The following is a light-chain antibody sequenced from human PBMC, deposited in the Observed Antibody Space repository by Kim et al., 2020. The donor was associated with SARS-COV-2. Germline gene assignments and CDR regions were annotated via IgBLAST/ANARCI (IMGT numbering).Light chain of an antibody. CDR2: GAS. V-gene: IGKV3-15*01. CDR1: QSVSSN. CDR3: QQYNNWPLT. J-gene: IGKJ4*01. Sequence: EIVMTQSPVTLSVSPGERATLSCRASQSVSSNLAWYQQKPGQAPRLLIYGASTRASSIPARFSGIGSGTEFTLTISSLQSEDFAVYHCQQYNNWPLTFVGGTKVDIK.